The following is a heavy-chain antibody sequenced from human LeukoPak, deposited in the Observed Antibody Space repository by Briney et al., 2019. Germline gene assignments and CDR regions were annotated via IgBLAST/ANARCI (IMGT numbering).Heavy chain of an antibody. V-gene: IGHV3-30-3*01. Sequence: SCKASGYTFTSYAMHWVRQAPGKGLEWVAVISYDGSNKYYADSVKGRFTISRDNSKNTLYLQMNSLRAEDTAVYYCAREVIHGYGDYFDYWGQGTLVTVSS. CDR1: GYTFTSYA. CDR3: AREVIHGYGDYFDY. D-gene: IGHD4-17*01. CDR2: ISYDGSNK. J-gene: IGHJ4*02.